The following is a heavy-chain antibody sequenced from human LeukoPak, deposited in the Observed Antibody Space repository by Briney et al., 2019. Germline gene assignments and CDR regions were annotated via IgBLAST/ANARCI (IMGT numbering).Heavy chain of an antibody. Sequence: SETLSLTCAVYGGSVSGYYWSWIRQPPGKGLEWIGEIIHSGSTNYNPSLKSRITISVDTSKNQFSLKLSSVTAADTAVYYCARNWNDGSVDYWGPGTVVTVSS. J-gene: IGHJ4*02. CDR3: ARNWNDGSVDY. V-gene: IGHV4-34*12. CDR2: IIHSGST. CDR1: GGSVSGYY. D-gene: IGHD1-1*01.